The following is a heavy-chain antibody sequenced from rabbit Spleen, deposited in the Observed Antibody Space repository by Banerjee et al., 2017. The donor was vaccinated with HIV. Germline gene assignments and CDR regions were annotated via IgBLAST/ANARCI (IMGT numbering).Heavy chain of an antibody. J-gene: IGHJ4*01. V-gene: IGHV1S45*01. CDR1: GFSFSNKAV. D-gene: IGHD1-1*01. Sequence: QEQLVESGGGLVRPEGSLKLSCKASGFSFSNKAVMCWVRQAPGKGLEWIACINVVTAKAVYASWAKGRFTLSKTSSTTVTLQVTSLTAADTATYFCTRDDGSGHYIDGYFNLWGQGTLVTVS. CDR3: TRDDGSGHYIDGYFNL. CDR2: INVVTAKA.